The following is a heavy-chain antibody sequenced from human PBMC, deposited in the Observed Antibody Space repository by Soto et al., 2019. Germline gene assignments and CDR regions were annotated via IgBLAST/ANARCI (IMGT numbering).Heavy chain of an antibody. CDR3: ARESSESGSYYGYFDY. Sequence: QVQLVQSGAEVKKPGASVKVSCKASGYTFTGYYMHWVRQAPGQGLEWMGWINPNSGGTNYAQKFQGWVTMTRDTXIXTAYMELSRLRSDDTAVYYCARESSESGSYYGYFDYWGQGTLVTVSS. CDR2: INPNSGGT. D-gene: IGHD1-26*01. CDR1: GYTFTGYY. J-gene: IGHJ4*02. V-gene: IGHV1-2*04.